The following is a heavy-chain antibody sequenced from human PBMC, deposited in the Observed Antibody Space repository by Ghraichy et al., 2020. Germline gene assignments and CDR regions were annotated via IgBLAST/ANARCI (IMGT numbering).Heavy chain of an antibody. CDR3: AREITLVRGVIEGWFDP. J-gene: IGHJ5*02. CDR1: GDSISDGHF. D-gene: IGHD3-10*01. V-gene: IGHV4-38-2*02. CDR2: VFHSGSV. Sequence: SETLSLNCAVSGDSISDGHFWGWIRQPPGKGLEWIGSVFHSGSVYYNPSLKSRVTISVDTSKNQFSLNLISVTAADTAVYYCAREITLVRGVIEGWFDPWGQGNLVTVSS.